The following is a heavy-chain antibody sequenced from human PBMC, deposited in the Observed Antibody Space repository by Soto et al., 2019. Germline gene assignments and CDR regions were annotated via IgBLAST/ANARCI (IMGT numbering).Heavy chain of an antibody. Sequence: VGSLRLSCAASGFTFTRYSMNWVRQAPGKGLEWVSSISSTTNYIYYGDSMKGRFTISRDNAKNSLYLEMNSLRAEDTAVYYCARESEDLTSNFDYWGQGTPVTVSS. CDR1: GFTFTRYS. J-gene: IGHJ4*02. V-gene: IGHV3-21*06. CDR3: ARESEDLTSNFDY. CDR2: ISSTTNYI.